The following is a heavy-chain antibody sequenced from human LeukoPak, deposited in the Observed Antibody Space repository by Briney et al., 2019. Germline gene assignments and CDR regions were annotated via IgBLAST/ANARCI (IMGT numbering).Heavy chain of an antibody. CDR1: GYTFTGYY. J-gene: IGHJ4*02. CDR3: ARGSYYYDSSGYPSSVYFDY. CDR2: INPNSGGT. Sequence: GASVKVSCEASGYTFTGYYMHWVRQAPGQGLEWMGWINPNSGGTNYAQKFQGRVTMTRDTSISTAYMELSRLRSDDTAVYYCARGSYYYDSSGYPSSVYFDYWGQGTLVTVSS. V-gene: IGHV1-2*02. D-gene: IGHD3-22*01.